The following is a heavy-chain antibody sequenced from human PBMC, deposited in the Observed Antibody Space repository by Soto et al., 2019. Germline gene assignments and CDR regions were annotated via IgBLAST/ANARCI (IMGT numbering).Heavy chain of an antibody. J-gene: IGHJ6*02. CDR1: GDSVSSNSAA. CDR3: ARDFVVVVAAIYYYGMDV. Sequence: SQTLSLTCAISGDSVSSNSAAWNWIRQSPSRGLEWLGRTYYRSKWYNDYAVSVKSRITINPDTSKNQFSLQLNSVTPEDTAVYYCARDFVVVVAAIYYYGMDVWGQGTTVTVSS. D-gene: IGHD2-15*01. CDR2: TYYRSKWYN. V-gene: IGHV6-1*01.